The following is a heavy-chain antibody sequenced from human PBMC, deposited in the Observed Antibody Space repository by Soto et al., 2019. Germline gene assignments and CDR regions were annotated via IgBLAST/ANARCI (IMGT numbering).Heavy chain of an antibody. D-gene: IGHD3-10*01. CDR1: GYTFTSYG. CDR3: ARAPHLGRGVIMLYYYYGMDV. V-gene: IGHV1-18*01. Sequence: QVQLVQSGAEVKKPGASVKVSCKASGYTFTSYGISWVRQAPGQGLEWMGWISAYNGNTNYAQKLQGRVTMTTDTSTSTGYMELRSLRSDDTAVYDCARAPHLGRGVIMLYYYYGMDVWGQVTTVTVSS. J-gene: IGHJ6*02. CDR2: ISAYNGNT.